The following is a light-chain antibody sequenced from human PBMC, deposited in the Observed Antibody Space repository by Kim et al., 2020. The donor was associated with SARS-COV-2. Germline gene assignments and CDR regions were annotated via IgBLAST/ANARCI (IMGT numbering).Light chain of an antibody. CDR1: QTIYTC. J-gene: IGKJ4*01. Sequence: GDRVTITCRTSQTIYTCLAWYQQKPGKAPKVLIYDASTLESGVPSRFSGSGSGTDFTLTLSSLQPDDFATYYCQQCSNYPLTFGGGTKVDIK. CDR3: QQCSNYPLT. V-gene: IGKV1-5*01. CDR2: DAS.